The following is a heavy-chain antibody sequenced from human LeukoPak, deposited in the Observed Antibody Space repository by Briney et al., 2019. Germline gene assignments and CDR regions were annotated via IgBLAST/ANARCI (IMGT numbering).Heavy chain of an antibody. CDR3: ARDPMGAVPAARKNPGFDY. J-gene: IGHJ4*02. V-gene: IGHV4-30-2*01. D-gene: IGHD2-2*01. CDR1: GGSISSGGYY. Sequence: SETLSLTCTVSGGSISSGGYYWSWIRQPPGKGLEWIGYIYHSGSTYYNPSLKSRVTISVDRSKNQFSLKLSSVTAADTAVYYCARDPMGAVPAARKNPGFDYWGQGTLVTVSS. CDR2: IYHSGST.